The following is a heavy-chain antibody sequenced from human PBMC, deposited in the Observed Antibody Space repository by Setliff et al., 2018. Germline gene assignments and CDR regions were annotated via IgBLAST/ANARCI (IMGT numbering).Heavy chain of an antibody. V-gene: IGHV3-23*01. CDR2: ISNSGGYT. CDR1: GFTFSSYA. CDR3: ARIRLCGGRVICPPGRYVDV. Sequence: GGSLRLSCAASGFTFSSYAMSWVRQAPGKGLEWVSSISNSGGYTYYADSVKGRFAISRDNSKNTVYLQVNNLRAEDTAMYYCARIRLCGGRVICPPGRYVDVWGKGTTVTVSS. D-gene: IGHD2-21*01. J-gene: IGHJ6*03.